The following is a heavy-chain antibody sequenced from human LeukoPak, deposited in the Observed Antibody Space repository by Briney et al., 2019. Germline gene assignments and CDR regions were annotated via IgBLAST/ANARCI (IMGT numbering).Heavy chain of an antibody. CDR2: IKQDGSEK. J-gene: IGHJ6*03. D-gene: IGHD5-18*01. V-gene: IGHV3-7*01. Sequence: GGPLRLSCAASGFTFSSYWMSWVRQAPGKGLEWVANIKQDGSEKYYVDSVKGRVTISRDNAKNSLYLQMNSLRAEDTAVYYCAREYPIAMVESRYMDVWGKGTTVTISS. CDR1: GFTFSSYW. CDR3: AREYPIAMVESRYMDV.